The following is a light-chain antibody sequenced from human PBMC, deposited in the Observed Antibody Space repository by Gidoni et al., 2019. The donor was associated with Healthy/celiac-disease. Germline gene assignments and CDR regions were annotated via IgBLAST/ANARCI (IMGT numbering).Light chain of an antibody. Sequence: DIQMTQSPSSLSASVGDRVTITCQASQDISNYLNWYQQKPGKAPQLLIYDASNLETGVPSRFSGSGSVTDFTFTISSLQPEDIATYYCQQYGNLPLFTFGPGTKVDIK. V-gene: IGKV1-33*01. CDR1: QDISNY. CDR3: QQYGNLPLFT. J-gene: IGKJ3*01. CDR2: DAS.